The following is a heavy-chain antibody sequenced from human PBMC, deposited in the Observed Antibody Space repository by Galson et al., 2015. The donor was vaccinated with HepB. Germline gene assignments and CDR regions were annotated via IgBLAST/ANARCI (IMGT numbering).Heavy chain of an antibody. CDR1: GFTFDDYT. J-gene: IGHJ4*02. Sequence: SLRLSCAASGFTFDDYTMHWVRQAPGKGLEWVSLISWDGGSTYYADSVKGRFTISRDNSKNSLYLQMNSLRTEDTALYYCAKGPGIAVADYFDYWGQGTLVTVSS. CDR3: AKGPGIAVADYFDY. CDR2: ISWDGGST. V-gene: IGHV3-43*01. D-gene: IGHD6-19*01.